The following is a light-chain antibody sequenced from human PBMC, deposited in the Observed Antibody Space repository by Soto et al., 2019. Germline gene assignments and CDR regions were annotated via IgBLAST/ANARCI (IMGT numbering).Light chain of an antibody. CDR3: HQYDNLPLT. Sequence: DIQMTQSPSSLSASVGDRVTITCQARQDISNYLNWYQQKPGKAPKLLIYDASNLETGVPSRFSGSGSGTNFTFTISCLQLEDMATYYCHQYDNLPLTFGQGTKLEIK. CDR2: DAS. CDR1: QDISNY. J-gene: IGKJ2*01. V-gene: IGKV1-33*01.